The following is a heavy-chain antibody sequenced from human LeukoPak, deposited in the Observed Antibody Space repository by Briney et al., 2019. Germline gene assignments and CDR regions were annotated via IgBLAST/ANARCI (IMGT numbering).Heavy chain of an antibody. Sequence: GASVKVSCKASRYTFTSYGISWVRPAPGQGLEWMGWISAYNGNTNYAQKLQGRVTMTTDTFTSTAYMELRSLRSDDTAVYYCAREIHRDYDYWGQGTLVTVSS. D-gene: IGHD4-17*01. CDR3: AREIHRDYDY. J-gene: IGHJ4*02. CDR1: RYTFTSYG. CDR2: ISAYNGNT. V-gene: IGHV1-18*01.